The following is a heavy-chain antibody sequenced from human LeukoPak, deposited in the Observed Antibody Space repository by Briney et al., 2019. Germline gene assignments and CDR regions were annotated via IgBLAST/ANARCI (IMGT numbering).Heavy chain of an antibody. CDR3: AKNYDSGGYYQDY. CDR1: GYTFANYG. D-gene: IGHD3-22*01. Sequence: ASVKVSCKAFGYTFANYGISWVRQAPGQGLEWMGWISAYNGNTNYAQKLQGRVTMTTDTSTSTAYMELRSLRSDDTAVYYCAKNYDSGGYYQDYWGQGTLVTVSS. V-gene: IGHV1-18*04. CDR2: ISAYNGNT. J-gene: IGHJ4*02.